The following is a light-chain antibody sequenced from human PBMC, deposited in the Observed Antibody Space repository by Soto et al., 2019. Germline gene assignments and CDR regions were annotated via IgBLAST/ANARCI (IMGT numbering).Light chain of an antibody. CDR1: SGDIGAYDH. CDR3: SSSTHSNTVV. CDR2: DVT. V-gene: IGLV2-14*03. J-gene: IGLJ3*02. Sequence: QSALTQPASVSGSPGQSVILSCSGTSGDIGAYDHVAWFQQHPGEVPKLLLRDVTNRPSGVSGRVSGSKSGNTAYLTNAGLRPEDEADYYCSSSTHSNTVVFGGGTKLTVL.